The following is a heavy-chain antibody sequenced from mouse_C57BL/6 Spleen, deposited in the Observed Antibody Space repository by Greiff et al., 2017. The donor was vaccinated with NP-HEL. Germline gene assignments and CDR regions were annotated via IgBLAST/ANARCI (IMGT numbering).Heavy chain of an antibody. Sequence: EVKLQESGPGLVKPSQSLSLTCSVTGYSITSGYYWNWIRQFPGNKLEWMGYISYDGSNNYNPSLKNRISITRDTSKNQFFLKLNSVTTEDTATYYCARDRLYYDYDGFAYWGQGTLVTVSA. V-gene: IGHV3-6*01. J-gene: IGHJ3*01. CDR1: GYSITSGYY. CDR2: ISYDGSN. D-gene: IGHD2-4*01. CDR3: ARDRLYYDYDGFAY.